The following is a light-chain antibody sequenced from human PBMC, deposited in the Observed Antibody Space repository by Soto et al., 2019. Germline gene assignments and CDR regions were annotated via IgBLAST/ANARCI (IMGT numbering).Light chain of an antibody. CDR1: NIGSES. Sequence: SYELTQPPSVSVAPGKTATITCGGNNIGSESVNWYQQRPGQAPVLVISYDSDRPSGIPERFSGSNSGNTATLTISRVEAGDEADYSCQAWDTNVVFGGGTKLTVL. CDR2: YDS. CDR3: QAWDTNVV. J-gene: IGLJ2*01. V-gene: IGLV3-21*04.